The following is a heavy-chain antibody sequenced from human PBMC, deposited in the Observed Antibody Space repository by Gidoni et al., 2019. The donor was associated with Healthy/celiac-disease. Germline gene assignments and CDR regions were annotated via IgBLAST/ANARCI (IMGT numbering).Heavy chain of an antibody. CDR1: GGSISRGGYY. J-gene: IGHJ6*02. CDR2: IYYSGST. V-gene: IGHV4-31*03. D-gene: IGHD3-10*01. CDR3: ARGGGSGNYYYGMDV. Sequence: QVQLQESGPGLVKPSQTLSLTCTVSGGSISRGGYYWSWIRQHPGKGLEWIGYIYYSGSTYYNPSLKSRVTISVDTSKNQFSLKLSSVTAADTAVYYCARGGGSGNYYYGMDVWGQGTTVTVSS.